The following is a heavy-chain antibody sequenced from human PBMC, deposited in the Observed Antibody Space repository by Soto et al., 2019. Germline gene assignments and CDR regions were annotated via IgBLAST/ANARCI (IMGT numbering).Heavy chain of an antibody. Sequence: QVQLVQSGAEVKKPGSSVKVSCKASGGTFSSYAISWVRQAPGQGLEWMGGIIPIFGTANYAQKFQGRVTITADESPSTAYRELGSLISEDTAVYYCARHVPAAGYYYGMDVWGQGTTVTVSS. CDR2: IIPIFGTA. J-gene: IGHJ6*02. CDR1: GGTFSSYA. V-gene: IGHV1-69*12. CDR3: ARHVPAAGYYYGMDV. D-gene: IGHD2-2*01.